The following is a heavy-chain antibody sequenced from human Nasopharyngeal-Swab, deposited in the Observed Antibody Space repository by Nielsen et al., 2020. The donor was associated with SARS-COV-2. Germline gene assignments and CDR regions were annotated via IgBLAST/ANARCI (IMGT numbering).Heavy chain of an antibody. J-gene: IGHJ4*01. Sequence: GESLKISCAASGFTFSNYWMSWVRQAPGKGLEWVANIKEDGSAKYYVDSVKGRFTISRDNAAKSLYLEMNSLRAEDTAVYYCARVSRAIGGDYWGQGTLVTVSS. V-gene: IGHV3-7*01. CDR3: ARVSRAIGGDY. D-gene: IGHD2-2*02. CDR1: GFTFSNYW. CDR2: IKEDGSAK.